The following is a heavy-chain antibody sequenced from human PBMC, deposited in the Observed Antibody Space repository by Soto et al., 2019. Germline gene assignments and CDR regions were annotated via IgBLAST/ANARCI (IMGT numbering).Heavy chain of an antibody. V-gene: IGHV6-1*01. CDR1: GDSVSSNSAA. Sequence: SQTLSLTCAVFGDSVSSNSAACTWIRQSPSRGLEWLGRTYYRSKWYNDYAVSVKSRITINPDTSRNQFSLQLNSVTPEDTAVYYCARDLGAFDIWGQGTMVTVSS. CDR3: ARDLGAFDI. J-gene: IGHJ3*02. CDR2: TYYRSKWYN. D-gene: IGHD7-27*01.